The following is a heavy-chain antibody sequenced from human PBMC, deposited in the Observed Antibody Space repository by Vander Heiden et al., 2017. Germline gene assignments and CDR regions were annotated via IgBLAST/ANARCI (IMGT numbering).Heavy chain of an antibody. CDR3: ARSFPRGLYYFDY. D-gene: IGHD3-10*01. J-gene: IGHJ4*02. V-gene: IGHV4-39*01. CDR1: ARFISSSSYY. CDR2: IYYSGST. Sequence: HLQLQVSGPGPVQPSQPPPPTRTLSARFISSSSYYWGWIRQPPGKGLEWIGSIYYSGSTYYNPSLKSRVTISVDTSKNQFSLKLSSVTAADTAVYYCARSFPRGLYYFDYWGQGTLVTVSS.